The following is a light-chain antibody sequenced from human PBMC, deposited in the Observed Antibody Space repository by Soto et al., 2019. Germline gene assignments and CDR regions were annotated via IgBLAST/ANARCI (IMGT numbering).Light chain of an antibody. J-gene: IGLJ2*01. CDR1: SGHSSYA. Sequence: QSVLTQSPSASASLGASVKLTCTLSSGHSSYAIAWHQQQPDKGPRYLMKLNIDGSHSKGDGIPDRFSGSSSGAERYLTISSLQSEDEADYYCQTWGTGIVVFGGGTKLTVL. CDR2: LNIDGSH. CDR3: QTWGTGIVV. V-gene: IGLV4-69*01.